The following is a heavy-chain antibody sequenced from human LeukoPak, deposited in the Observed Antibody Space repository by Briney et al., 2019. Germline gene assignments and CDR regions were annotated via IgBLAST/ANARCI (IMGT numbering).Heavy chain of an antibody. D-gene: IGHD3-3*01. V-gene: IGHV4-4*07. J-gene: IGHJ6*02. CDR1: GGSISSYY. CDR2: IYTSGST. Sequence: SETLSLTCTVSGGSISSYYWSWIRQPAGKGLEWIGRIYTSGSTNCNPSLKSRVTISVDTSKNQFSLKLSSVTAADTAVYYCARARGLRFLEWSDYYYYGMDVWGQGTTVTVSS. CDR3: ARARGLRFLEWSDYYYYGMDV.